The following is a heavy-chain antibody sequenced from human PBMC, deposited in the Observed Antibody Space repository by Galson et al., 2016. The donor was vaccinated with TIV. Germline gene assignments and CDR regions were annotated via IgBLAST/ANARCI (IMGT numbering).Heavy chain of an antibody. CDR1: DGSITGYY. CDR2: IYSSGGT. CDR3: VRDSGIAMPGTAGDV. V-gene: IGHV4-4*07. Sequence: ETLSLTCTISDGSITGYYWSWVRQSAGKGLEWIGRIYSSGGTNHNPSLQSRVTMSVDTSKNHLTLKMTSVTAADTAVYYCVRDSGIAMPGTAGDVWGQGATVIVTS. J-gene: IGHJ6*02. D-gene: IGHD6-19*01.